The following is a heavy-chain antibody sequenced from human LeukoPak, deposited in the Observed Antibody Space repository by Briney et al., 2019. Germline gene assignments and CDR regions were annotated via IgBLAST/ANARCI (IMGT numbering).Heavy chain of an antibody. J-gene: IGHJ4*02. V-gene: IGHV3-66*01. CDR2: TYSTGNK. CDR3: AIPVGGYFDY. CDR1: GFSVRGSY. Sequence: GGSLRLSCAASGFSVRGSYMSWVRQAPGKGLEWVSITYSTGNKYYADSVKGRLTISRDNSKDTLYLQMNSLRAEDTAVYYCAIPVGGYFDYWGQGISVTVSS.